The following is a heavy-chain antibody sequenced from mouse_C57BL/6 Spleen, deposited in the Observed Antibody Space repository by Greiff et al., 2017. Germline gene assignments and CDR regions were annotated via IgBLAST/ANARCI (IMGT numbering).Heavy chain of an antibody. CDR2: ISSGSSTI. D-gene: IGHD2-3*01. CDR3: SRDDGYPYYYAMDY. V-gene: IGHV5-17*01. Sequence: EVKLVESGGGLVKPGGSLKLSCAASGFTFSDYGMHWVRQAPGKGLEWVAYISSGSSTIYYADTVKGRFTISRDNAKNTRFLQMPSLRSEDTAMYYCSRDDGYPYYYAMDYWGQGTSVTVSS. J-gene: IGHJ4*01. CDR1: GFTFSDYG.